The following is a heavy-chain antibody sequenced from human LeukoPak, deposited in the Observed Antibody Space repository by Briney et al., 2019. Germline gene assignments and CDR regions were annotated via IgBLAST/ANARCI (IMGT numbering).Heavy chain of an antibody. Sequence: ASVKVSCKTSGYTFTTYAIYWVRQAPGQRPEWMGWINAGNGNTKYSQKLQGRVTMTTDTSTSTAYMELRSLRSDDTAVYYCARDWQLRSPAGGYWGQGTLVTVSS. V-gene: IGHV1-3*01. CDR2: INAGNGNT. CDR1: GYTFTTYA. D-gene: IGHD6-6*01. J-gene: IGHJ4*02. CDR3: ARDWQLRSPAGGY.